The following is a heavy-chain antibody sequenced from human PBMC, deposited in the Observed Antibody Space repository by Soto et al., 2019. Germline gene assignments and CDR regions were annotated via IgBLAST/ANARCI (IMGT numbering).Heavy chain of an antibody. CDR3: ARDWGLYCSGGSCQPIDP. Sequence: SETLSLTCTVSGGSISSGDYYWSWIRQPPGKGLEWIGYIYYSGSTYYNPSLKSRVTISVDTSKNQFSLKLSSVTAADTAVYYCARDWGLYCSGGSCQPIDPWGEGTLVTVSS. J-gene: IGHJ5*02. CDR1: GGSISSGDYY. D-gene: IGHD2-15*01. V-gene: IGHV4-30-4*01. CDR2: IYYSGST.